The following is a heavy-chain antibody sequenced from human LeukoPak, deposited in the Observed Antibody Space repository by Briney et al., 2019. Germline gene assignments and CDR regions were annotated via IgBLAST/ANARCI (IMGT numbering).Heavy chain of an antibody. J-gene: IGHJ4*02. D-gene: IGHD6-19*01. Sequence: GGSLRLSCAASGFTFSSYTMSWVRQAPGKGLEWVSGNSGSGGSTYYADSVKGRFTISRDNSKNTLHLQMNSLRAKDTAIYYCATFTSGWSLGYWGQGTLVTVSS. V-gene: IGHV3-23*01. CDR1: GFTFSSYT. CDR3: ATFTSGWSLGY. CDR2: NSGSGGST.